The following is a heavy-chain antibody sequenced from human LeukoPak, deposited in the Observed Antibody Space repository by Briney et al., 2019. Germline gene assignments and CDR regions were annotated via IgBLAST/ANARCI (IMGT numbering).Heavy chain of an antibody. Sequence: ASVKVSCKASGYTFTGYYMHWVRQAPGQGLEWMGWINPNSGGTNYAQKFQGRVTMTRDTSISTAYMELSRLRSDDTAVYYCAGGGSIAAAGYHYYYYMDVWGKGTTVTVSS. J-gene: IGHJ6*03. CDR2: INPNSGGT. D-gene: IGHD6-13*01. V-gene: IGHV1-2*02. CDR1: GYTFTGYY. CDR3: AGGGSIAAAGYHYYYYMDV.